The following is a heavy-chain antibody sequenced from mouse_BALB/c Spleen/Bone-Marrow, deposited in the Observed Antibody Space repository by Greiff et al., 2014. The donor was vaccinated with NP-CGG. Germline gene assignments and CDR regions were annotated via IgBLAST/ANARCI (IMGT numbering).Heavy chain of an antibody. J-gene: IGHJ3*01. D-gene: IGHD3-2*01. Sequence: VQLQQSGPELAKPGALVKISYKASGYTFTSYDINWVKQRPGQGLEWIGWIYPGDGSTKYNEKFKGKATLTADKSSSTVYMQLSSLTSENSAVYFCARSGDSSGYGFAYWGQGTLVTVSA. V-gene: IGHV1S56*01. CDR2: IYPGDGST. CDR3: ARSGDSSGYGFAY. CDR1: GYTFTSYD.